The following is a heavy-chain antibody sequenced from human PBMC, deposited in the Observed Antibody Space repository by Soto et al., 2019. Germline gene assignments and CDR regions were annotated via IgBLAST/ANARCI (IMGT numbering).Heavy chain of an antibody. J-gene: IGHJ3*02. D-gene: IGHD3-22*01. CDR1: GYTFTSYY. CDR3: ASSYYYDSSGYSPLYAFDI. V-gene: IGHV1-46*01. CDR2: INPSGGST. Sequence: ASVKVSCKASGYTFTSYYMHWVRQAPGQGLEWMGIINPSGGSTSYAQKFQGRVTMTRDTSTSTVYMELSRLRSDDTAVYYCASSYYYDSSGYSPLYAFDIWGQGTMVTVS.